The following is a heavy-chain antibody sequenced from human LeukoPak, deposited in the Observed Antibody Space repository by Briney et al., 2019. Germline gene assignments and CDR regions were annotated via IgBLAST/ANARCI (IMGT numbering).Heavy chain of an antibody. CDR3: ARGAYNYGPIYWHFDL. J-gene: IGHJ2*01. CDR2: VAGSDTST. D-gene: IGHD5-24*01. CDR1: GYSVGSYG. V-gene: IGHV3-23*01. Sequence: PGGSLRLSCAVSGYSVGSYGMTWVRQAPGKGLEWVSAVAGSDTSTYYADSVKGRFTISRDHSKNTLYLQMYSLRAEDSAVYYCARGAYNYGPIYWHFDLWGRGTLVTVSS.